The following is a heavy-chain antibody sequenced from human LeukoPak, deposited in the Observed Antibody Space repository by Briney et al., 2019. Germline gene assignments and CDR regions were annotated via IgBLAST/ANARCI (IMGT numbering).Heavy chain of an antibody. J-gene: IGHJ5*02. D-gene: IGHD6-6*01. V-gene: IGHV4-30-4*08. CDR1: GGSISSGDYY. CDR3: ARHPGQLVRGGWFDP. Sequence: SQTLSLTCTVSGGSISSGDYYWSWIRQPPGKGLEWIGEINHSGSTNYNPSLKSRVTISVDTSKNQFSLKLSSVTAADTAVYYCARHPGQLVRGGWFDPWGQGTLVTVSS. CDR2: INHSGST.